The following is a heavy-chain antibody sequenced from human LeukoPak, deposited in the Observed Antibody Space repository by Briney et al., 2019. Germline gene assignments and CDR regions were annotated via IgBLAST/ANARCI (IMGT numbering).Heavy chain of an antibody. J-gene: IGHJ4*02. CDR3: ARDPLDYDSSGHPDY. V-gene: IGHV1-46*01. CDR1: GYTFTSYY. CDR2: INPSGGST. Sequence: ASVKVSCTASGYTFTSYYMHWVRQAPGQGLGWMGIINPSGGSTSYAQKFQGRVTMTRDTSTSTVYMELSSLRSEDTAVYYCARDPLDYDSSGHPDYWGQGTLVTVSS. D-gene: IGHD3-22*01.